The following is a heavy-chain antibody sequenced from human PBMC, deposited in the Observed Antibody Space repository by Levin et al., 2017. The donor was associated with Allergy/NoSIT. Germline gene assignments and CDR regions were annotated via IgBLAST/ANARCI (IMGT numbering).Heavy chain of an antibody. V-gene: IGHV3-20*04. CDR2: INWNGGST. CDR1: GFTFDDHG. D-gene: IGHD3-10*01. J-gene: IGHJ4*02. CDR3: ARVGYGSGSYYFGY. Sequence: GGSLRLSCAASGFTFDDHGMSWVRQAPGKGLEWVSGINWNGGSTGYADPVKGRFTISRDNAKNSLYLQMNSLRAEDTALYYCARVGYGSGSYYFGYWGQGTLVTVSS.